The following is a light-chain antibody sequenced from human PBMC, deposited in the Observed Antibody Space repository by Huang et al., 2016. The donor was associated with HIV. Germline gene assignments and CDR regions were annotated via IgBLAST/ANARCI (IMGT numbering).Light chain of an antibody. Sequence: EIVMTQSPATLSVSPGERATLSCRASQSVTGNLAWYQHKPGQPPRLLIYGASTRAAGAAARFNASGSGTEFTLTINSLQSEDCAVYYCQQYNKWPRTFGPGTKVDVK. CDR1: QSVTGN. V-gene: IGKV3-15*01. CDR3: QQYNKWPRT. CDR2: GAS. J-gene: IGKJ3*01.